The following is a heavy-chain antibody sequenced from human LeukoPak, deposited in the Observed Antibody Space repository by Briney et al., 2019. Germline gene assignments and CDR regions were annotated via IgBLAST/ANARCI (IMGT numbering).Heavy chain of an antibody. CDR2: ISPYDGDT. D-gene: IGHD3-10*01. CDR1: GYTFTTNG. V-gene: IGHV1-18*04. J-gene: IGHJ5*02. CDR3: ARGTMVRGVIYWFDP. Sequence: ASVRVSCKASGYTFTTNGVSWVRQAPGQGLEWLAWISPYDGDTNYTPDLQGRVTLSTDTSTSTAYMELRSLRSDDTAVYYCARGTMVRGVIYWFDPWGQGTLVTVSS.